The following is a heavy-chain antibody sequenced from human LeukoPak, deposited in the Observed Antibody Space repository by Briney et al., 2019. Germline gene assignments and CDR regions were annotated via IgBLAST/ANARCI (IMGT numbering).Heavy chain of an antibody. CDR2: IYTDGST. J-gene: IGHJ5*02. D-gene: IGHD2-15*01. Sequence: PGGSVRLSCAASGFTVSSNDMSWVRLAPGKGLEWVSVIYTDGSTYYADSVKGRFTISRDNSKNTLYLQLKGLRAEDTAVYYCARDGGSSGPGWFDPWGQGTLVIVSS. CDR1: GFTVSSND. CDR3: ARDGGSSGPGWFDP. V-gene: IGHV3-53*01.